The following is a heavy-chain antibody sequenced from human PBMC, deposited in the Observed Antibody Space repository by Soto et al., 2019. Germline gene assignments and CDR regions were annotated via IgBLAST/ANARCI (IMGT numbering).Heavy chain of an antibody. D-gene: IGHD3-3*01. Sequence: QVHLVQSGAEVKKPGASLRVSCQASGYTLTSYGITWVRQAPGQGLEWMGWINAYNGNTNYAQNFQGRLTMTADASSSTAYMELRSLRSDDTAAYYCARVSSIFGEVVKRYFDYWGQGTLVTVSS. CDR2: INAYNGNT. CDR3: ARVSSIFGEVVKRYFDY. CDR1: GYTLTSYG. J-gene: IGHJ4*02. V-gene: IGHV1-18*04.